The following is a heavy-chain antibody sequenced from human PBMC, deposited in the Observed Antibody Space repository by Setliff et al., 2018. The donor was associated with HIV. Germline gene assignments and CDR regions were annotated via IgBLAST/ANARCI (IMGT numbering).Heavy chain of an antibody. V-gene: IGHV4-34*01. Sequence: PSETLSLTCAVYSESFSGYFWSWMRQFPGKGLEWITEINQGGTSNYNPSLKSRVTVSVDLSRNQFSLTLTSVTAADTATYYCARRPMIRGKPFDHWGKGTLVTVSS. D-gene: IGHD3-10*01. CDR1: SESFSGYF. CDR2: INQGGTS. J-gene: IGHJ4*02. CDR3: ARRPMIRGKPFDH.